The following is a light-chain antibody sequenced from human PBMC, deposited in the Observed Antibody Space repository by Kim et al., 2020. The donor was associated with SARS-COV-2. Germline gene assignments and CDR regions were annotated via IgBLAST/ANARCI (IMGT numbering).Light chain of an antibody. V-gene: IGLV3-1*01. CDR3: QAWDSTWV. Sequence: SYELTQPPSVSVSPGQTASITCSGDKLGDKYACWYQQKPGQSPVLVIYQDSNRPSGIPERFSGSNSGNTATLTISGTQAMDEADYYCQAWDSTWVFGGGTQLTVL. CDR2: QDS. J-gene: IGLJ3*02. CDR1: KLGDKY.